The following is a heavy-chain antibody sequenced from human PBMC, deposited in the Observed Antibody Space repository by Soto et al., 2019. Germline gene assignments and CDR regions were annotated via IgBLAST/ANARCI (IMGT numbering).Heavy chain of an antibody. Sequence: EVQLVESGGGLVQPGGSLRLSCAASGFTFSSYWMHWVRQTPGKGLVWVSRIHSDGSTTSYEDSVKGRFTISRDNAKNTLFLQMNSLRAEDTAVYYCARVAVTQYHFDYWGQGTLVTVSS. D-gene: IGHD2-21*02. CDR1: GFTFSSYW. CDR3: ARVAVTQYHFDY. CDR2: IHSDGSTT. J-gene: IGHJ4*02. V-gene: IGHV3-74*01.